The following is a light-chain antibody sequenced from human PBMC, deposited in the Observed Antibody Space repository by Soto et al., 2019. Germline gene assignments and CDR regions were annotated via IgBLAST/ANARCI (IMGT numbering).Light chain of an antibody. V-gene: IGLV1-40*01. CDR3: HSEDRILNGYV. CDR1: NSNIGAGYD. J-gene: IGLJ1*01. Sequence: QSVLAQPPSVSGAPGQRVTISCTGSNSNIGAGYDVHWYQQLPGTAPKLLIYGNTNRPSGVPDRYSGSRSGTSASLAITGPEAEEVADYYGHSEDRILNGYVFGTGTKVTVL. CDR2: GNT.